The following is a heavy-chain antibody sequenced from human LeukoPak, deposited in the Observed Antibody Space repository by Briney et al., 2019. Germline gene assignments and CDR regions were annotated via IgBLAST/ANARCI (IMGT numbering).Heavy chain of an antibody. V-gene: IGHV4-39*01. CDR3: ARREASEATLDY. CDR1: GGSISSSSYY. CDR2: IYYSGST. Sequence: SETLSLTCTVSGGSISSSSYYWGWLRQPPGKGLEWIGSIYYSGSTYYNPSLKSRVTISVDTSKNQFSLKLSSVTAADTAVYYCARREASEATLDYWGQGTLVTVSS. D-gene: IGHD1-26*01. J-gene: IGHJ4*02.